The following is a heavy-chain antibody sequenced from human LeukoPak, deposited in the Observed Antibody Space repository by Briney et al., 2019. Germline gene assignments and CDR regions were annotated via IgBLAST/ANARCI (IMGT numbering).Heavy chain of an antibody. CDR3: ARASGFGSGRYRNTHLDY. V-gene: IGHV3-7*01. J-gene: IGHJ4*02. D-gene: IGHD3-10*01. Sequence: GGSLRLSCVASGFTFTNYWMNWVRQAPGKGLEWVASIKQDGSQKSYVDSVKGRFTISRDNAKNSLSLQMDSLRGEDTAVYYCARASGFGSGRYRNTHLDYWGQGTLVTVSS. CDR2: IKQDGSQK. CDR1: GFTFTNYW.